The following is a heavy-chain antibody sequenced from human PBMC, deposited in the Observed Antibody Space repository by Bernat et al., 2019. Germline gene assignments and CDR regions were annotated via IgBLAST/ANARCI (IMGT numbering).Heavy chain of an antibody. CDR2: INPNSGGT. CDR3: ARGIMVGVPAAGY. Sequence: QVQLVQSGAEVKKPGASVKVSCKASGYTFTGYYMHWVRQAPGQGLEWMGRINPNSGGTNYAQKFQGRATMTRDTSISTAYMEVSRLRSDDTAVYYCARGIMVGVPAAGYWGQGTLVTVSS. D-gene: IGHD2-2*01. V-gene: IGHV1-2*06. J-gene: IGHJ4*02. CDR1: GYTFTGYY.